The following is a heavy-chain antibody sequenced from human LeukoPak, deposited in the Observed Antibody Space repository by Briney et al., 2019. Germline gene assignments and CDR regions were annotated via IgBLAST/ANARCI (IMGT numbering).Heavy chain of an antibody. CDR2: IYYSGTT. V-gene: IGHV4-39*01. CDR1: GGSIDSSSYY. J-gene: IGHJ6*03. CDR3: ARQRADYFYHYMDV. Sequence: SQTLSLTCTVSGGSIDSSSYYWDWLRQPPGKGLEWLGNIYYSGTTFYTSSLKSRVTISTDMSKNQFSLRLTSVTAADTAVYYCARQRADYFYHYMDVWGKGTTVIVSS.